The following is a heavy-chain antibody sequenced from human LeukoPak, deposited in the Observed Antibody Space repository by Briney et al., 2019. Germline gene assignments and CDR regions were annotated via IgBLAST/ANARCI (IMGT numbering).Heavy chain of an antibody. CDR1: GGSFSGYY. D-gene: IGHD1-1*01. J-gene: IGHJ4*02. CDR3: ARDPRGTGSTDN. V-gene: IGHV4-34*01. Sequence: PSETLSLTCAVYGGSFSGYYWSWIRQPPGKGLEWIGEINHSGSTNYNPSLKSRVTISVDTSKNQFCLKLSSVTAADTAVYYCARDPRGTGSTDNWGEGKLGTVSS. CDR2: INHSGST.